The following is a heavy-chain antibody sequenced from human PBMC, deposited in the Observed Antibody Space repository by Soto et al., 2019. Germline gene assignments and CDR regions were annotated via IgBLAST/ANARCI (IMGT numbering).Heavy chain of an antibody. J-gene: IGHJ4*02. V-gene: IGHV1-69*01. CDR3: ARXXXXSSCFDY. Sequence: QVQLVQSGAEMKKPGSSVKVSCKASGGTFSSYAIXWVRQAPGQGLEWMGGIIPIFGTANYAQKFQGRVTITADESTSTAYMELSSLRSEDTAXYYCARXXXXSSCFDYWGQGTLVTVSS. CDR1: GGTFSSYA. CDR2: IIPIFGTA. D-gene: IGHD6-6*01.